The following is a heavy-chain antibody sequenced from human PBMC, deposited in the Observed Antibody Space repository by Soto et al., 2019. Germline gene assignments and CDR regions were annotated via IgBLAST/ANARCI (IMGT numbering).Heavy chain of an antibody. Sequence: GGSLRLSCAASGFTFSSYSMNWVRQAPGKGLEWVSYISSSSSTIYYADSVKGRFTISRDNAKNSLYLQMNSLRAEDTAVYYCARGAGGTNYYYYYMDVWGKGTTVTVSS. V-gene: IGHV3-48*01. D-gene: IGHD1-26*01. J-gene: IGHJ6*03. CDR1: GFTFSSYS. CDR3: ARGAGGTNYYYYYMDV. CDR2: ISSSSSTI.